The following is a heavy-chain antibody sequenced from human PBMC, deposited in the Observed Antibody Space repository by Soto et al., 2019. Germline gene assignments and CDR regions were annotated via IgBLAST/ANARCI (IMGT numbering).Heavy chain of an antibody. D-gene: IGHD6-25*01. CDR3: AKDRTEAAAAFDY. CDR2: ISGSGGST. J-gene: IGHJ4*02. CDR1: GFTFSSYA. Sequence: XXSLRLSCAASGFTFSSYAMRWVLQAPGKGLEWVSAISGSGGSTYYADSVKGRFTISRDNSKNTLYLQMNSLRAEDTAVYYCAKDRTEAAAAFDYWGQGTLVTVSS. V-gene: IGHV3-23*01.